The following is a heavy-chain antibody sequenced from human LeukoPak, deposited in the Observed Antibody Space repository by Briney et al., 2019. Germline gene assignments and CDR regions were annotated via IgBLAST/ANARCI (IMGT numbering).Heavy chain of an antibody. CDR3: AREGIAAAGDAPHPLNYWYFDL. Sequence: GGSLRLSCAASGFTFSDYYMSWIRQAPGKGLEWVSYISSSGSTIYYADSVKGRFTISRDNAKNSLYLQMNSLRAEDTAVYYCAREGIAAAGDAPHPLNYWYFDLWGRGTLVTVSS. J-gene: IGHJ2*01. CDR1: GFTFSDYY. V-gene: IGHV3-11*01. CDR2: ISSSGSTI. D-gene: IGHD6-13*01.